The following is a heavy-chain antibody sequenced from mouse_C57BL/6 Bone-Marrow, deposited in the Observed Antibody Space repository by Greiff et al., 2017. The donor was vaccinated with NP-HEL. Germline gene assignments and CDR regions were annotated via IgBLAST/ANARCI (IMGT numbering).Heavy chain of an antibody. D-gene: IGHD1-1*01. V-gene: IGHV3-8*01. CDR3: ARDTYGSMDY. J-gene: IGHJ4*01. Sequence: EVQLQESGPGLAKPSQTLSLTCPVTGYSIPRAYWNWIRKFPGHKLEYMGYISYSGSTYYNPSLKSRISITRDTSKNQYYLQLNSVTTEDTATYYCARDTYGSMDYWGQGTSVTVSS. CDR2: ISYSGST. CDR1: GYSIPRAY.